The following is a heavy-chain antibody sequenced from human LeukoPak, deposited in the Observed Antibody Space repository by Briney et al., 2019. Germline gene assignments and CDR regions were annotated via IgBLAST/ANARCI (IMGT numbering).Heavy chain of an antibody. CDR2: ISGSGGST. CDR1: GFTFSSYA. CDR3: ARGGGYCSGGSCYNWFDP. Sequence: GGSLRLSCAASGFTFSSYAMSWVRQAPGKGLEWVSAISGSGGSTYYADSVKGRFTISRENAKSSLYLQMNSLRAGDTAIYYCARGGGYCSGGSCYNWFDPWGQGTLVTVSS. V-gene: IGHV3-23*01. J-gene: IGHJ5*02. D-gene: IGHD2-15*01.